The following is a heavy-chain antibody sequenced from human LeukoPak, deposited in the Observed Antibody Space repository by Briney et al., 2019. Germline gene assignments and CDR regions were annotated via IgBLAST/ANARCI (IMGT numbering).Heavy chain of an antibody. D-gene: IGHD3-22*01. CDR3: ARGLDYYDSSGYYYLDY. J-gene: IGHJ4*02. V-gene: IGHV4-39*07. CDR1: GGSISSGDYY. Sequence: SETLSLTCTVSGGSISSGDYYWSWIRQPPGKGLEWIGEINHSGSTNYNPSLKSRVTISVDTSKNQFSLKLSSVTAADTAVYYCARGLDYYDSSGYYYLDYWGQGTLVTVSS. CDR2: INHSGST.